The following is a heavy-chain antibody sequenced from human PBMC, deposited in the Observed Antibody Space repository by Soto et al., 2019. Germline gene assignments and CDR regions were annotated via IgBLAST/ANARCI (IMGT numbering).Heavy chain of an antibody. J-gene: IGHJ4*02. CDR2: IIPIFGTA. CDR1: GGTFSNYA. V-gene: IGHV1-69*01. D-gene: IGHD3-22*01. Sequence: QVQLVQSGAEVKKPGSSVKVSCKASGGTFSNYAISWVRQAPGQGLEWMGGIIPIFGTANYAQKFQGRVTITADESTSTAYMELSSLRSEDTAVYYCASYGNYYDSSGYYLAYWGQGTLVTVSS. CDR3: ASYGNYYDSSGYYLAY.